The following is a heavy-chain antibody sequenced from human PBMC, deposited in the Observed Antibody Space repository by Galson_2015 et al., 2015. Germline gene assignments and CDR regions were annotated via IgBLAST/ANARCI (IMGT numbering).Heavy chain of an antibody. CDR3: AGNGGNSGYYFYGMDV. D-gene: IGHD4-23*01. J-gene: IGHJ6*02. CDR1: GYRFTNYW. Sequence: QSGAEVKKPGESLKISCKGSGYRFTNYWIAWVRQMPGKGLEWMGIIYPGDSDTRYSPSFQGQVTISADKSISTAYLQWSSLKASDTAKYYCAGNGGNSGYYFYGMDVWGQGTTVTVSS. V-gene: IGHV5-51*01. CDR2: IYPGDSDT.